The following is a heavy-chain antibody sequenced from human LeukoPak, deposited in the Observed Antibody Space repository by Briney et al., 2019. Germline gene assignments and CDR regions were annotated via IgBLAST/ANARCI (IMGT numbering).Heavy chain of an antibody. V-gene: IGHV3-7*01. D-gene: IGHD3-16*01. CDR1: GFPFSTFW. CDR3: AREGASTISHAFDV. Sequence: GGSLRLSCAASGFPFSTFWMTWVRQAPGKGREWVANIIQDGSERYYVGSVKGRFTISRDNAKNSLYLQMNSLRAEDTAVYYCAREGASTISHAFDVWGQGTMVTVSS. J-gene: IGHJ3*01. CDR2: IIQDGSER.